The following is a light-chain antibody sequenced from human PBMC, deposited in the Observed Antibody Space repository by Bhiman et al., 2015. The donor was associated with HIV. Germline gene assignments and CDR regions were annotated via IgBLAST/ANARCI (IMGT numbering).Light chain of an antibody. Sequence: SYEVTQPPSVSVSPGQTASITCSGDKLGDKYTCWYQQKPGQSPVLVIYEDTKRPSGIPERLSGSNSEHTATLTISGTQAVDEADYYCQAWDSTAFYVFGTGTKVTVL. V-gene: IGLV3-1*01. CDR2: EDT. J-gene: IGLJ1*01. CDR1: KLGDKY. CDR3: QAWDSTAFYV.